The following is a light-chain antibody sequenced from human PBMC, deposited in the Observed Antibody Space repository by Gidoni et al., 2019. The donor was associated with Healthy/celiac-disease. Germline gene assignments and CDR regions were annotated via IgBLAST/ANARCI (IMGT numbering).Light chain of an antibody. Sequence: DIQMTQSPPTLSAFVGDRVTITCRASQSISSWLAWYQQKPGKAPKHLISKASTLESGVPSRFSGSGAGTEFALTISSLQPDDFATYYCKQYSSYSWTFXQXTKVEIK. CDR2: KAS. CDR1: QSISSW. J-gene: IGKJ1*01. CDR3: KQYSSYSWT. V-gene: IGKV1-5*03.